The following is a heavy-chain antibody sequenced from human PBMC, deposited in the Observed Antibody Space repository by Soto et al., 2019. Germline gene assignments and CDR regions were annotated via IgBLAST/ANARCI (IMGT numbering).Heavy chain of an antibody. D-gene: IGHD3-3*01. V-gene: IGHV1-3*01. CDR1: GYTFTSYG. CDR3: ARDDDFPGPLDY. CDR2: INAGNGNT. Sequence: ASVKVSCKASGYTFTSYGMHWVRQAPGQRLEWMGWINAGNGNTKYSQKFQGRVTITRDTSASTAYMELSSLRSEDTAVYYCARDDDFPGPLDYWGQGTLVTVSS. J-gene: IGHJ4*02.